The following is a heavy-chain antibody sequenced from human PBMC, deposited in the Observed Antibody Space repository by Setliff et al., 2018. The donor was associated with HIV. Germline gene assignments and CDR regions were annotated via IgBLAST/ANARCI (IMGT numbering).Heavy chain of an antibody. V-gene: IGHV3-7*01. CDR2: INQDGSEK. D-gene: IGHD1-1*01. CDR1: TFTFDSFS. J-gene: IGHJ4*02. CDR3: ASARIPTGGTSTSFDY. Sequence: PGGSLRLSCATSTFTFDSFSMTWVRQAPGKGLEWVANINQDGSEKNCPASVKGRFTISRDNAKNPLYLQMNSLRPEDTAVYYCASARIPTGGTSTSFDYWGQGTLVTVSS.